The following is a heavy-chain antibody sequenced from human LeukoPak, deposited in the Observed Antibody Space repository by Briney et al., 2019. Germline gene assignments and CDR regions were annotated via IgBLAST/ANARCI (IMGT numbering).Heavy chain of an antibody. CDR2: ISGSGGST. CDR3: AKVRSSWYLYYFDY. Sequence: GGSLRLSCAASGFTFSSYAMSGVRQAPGKGLEWVSAISGSGGSTYYADSVKGRFTISRDNSKNTLYLQMNSLRAEDTAVYYCAKVRSSWYLYYFDYWGQGTLVTVSS. V-gene: IGHV3-23*01. D-gene: IGHD6-13*01. CDR1: GFTFSSYA. J-gene: IGHJ4*02.